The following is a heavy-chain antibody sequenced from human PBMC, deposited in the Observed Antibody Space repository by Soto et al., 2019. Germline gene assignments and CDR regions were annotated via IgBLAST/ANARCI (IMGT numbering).Heavy chain of an antibody. J-gene: IGHJ4*02. CDR2: ISAYNGNT. V-gene: IGHV1-18*01. Sequence: QVLLVQSGAEVKKPGASVKVSCKASGYTFTSYGISWVRQAPGQGLEWMGWISAYNGNTNYVQKLQGRVTMTTDTSTSTAYMELRSLRSDDTAVYYCARVLYCSGGSCYAAPFDYWGQGTLVTVSS. D-gene: IGHD2-15*01. CDR3: ARVLYCSGGSCYAAPFDY. CDR1: GYTFTSYG.